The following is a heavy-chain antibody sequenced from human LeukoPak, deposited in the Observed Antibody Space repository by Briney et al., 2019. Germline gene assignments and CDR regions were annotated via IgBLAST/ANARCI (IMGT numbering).Heavy chain of an antibody. J-gene: IGHJ4*02. V-gene: IGHV4-34*01. CDR1: GGSFSGYY. Sequence: SETLSLTCAVYGGSFSGYYWSWIRQPPGKGLEWIGEINHSGSTNYNPSLKSRVTISVDTSKNQFSLKLSSVTAADTAVYYCAREDGSGSFDYWGQGTLVTVSS. CDR3: AREDGSGSFDY. CDR2: INHSGST. D-gene: IGHD3-10*01.